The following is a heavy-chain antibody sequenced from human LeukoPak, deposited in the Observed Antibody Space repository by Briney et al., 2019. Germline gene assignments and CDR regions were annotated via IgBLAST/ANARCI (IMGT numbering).Heavy chain of an antibody. D-gene: IGHD3-10*01. CDR2: IYYSGST. CDR3: ARGHYGSGQYYFDY. Sequence: PSETLSLTCTVSGGSISSYYWSWIRQPPGKGLEWIGYIYYSGSTNYNPSLKSRVTISVDTSKNQFSLKLSSVTAADTAVNYCARGHYGSGQYYFDYWGQGTLVTVSS. V-gene: IGHV4-59*01. J-gene: IGHJ4*02. CDR1: GGSISSYY.